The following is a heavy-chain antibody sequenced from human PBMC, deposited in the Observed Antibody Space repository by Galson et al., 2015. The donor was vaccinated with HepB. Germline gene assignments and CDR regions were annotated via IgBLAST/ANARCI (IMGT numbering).Heavy chain of an antibody. CDR1: GFTFHNYW. CDR2: MKQDGGEK. CDR3: YDGHYSGR. V-gene: IGHV3-7*01. J-gene: IGHJ4*02. Sequence: SLRLSCAASGFTFHNYWMNWVRHTPGKGLEWMASMKQDGGEKHYLDAVRGRFTISGDAATNSLLLQMNSLRAEDTAVYHCYDGHYSGRWGRGTQVTVSS. D-gene: IGHD4-17*01.